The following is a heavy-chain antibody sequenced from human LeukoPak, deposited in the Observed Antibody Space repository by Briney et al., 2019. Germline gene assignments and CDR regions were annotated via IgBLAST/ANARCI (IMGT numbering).Heavy chain of an antibody. D-gene: IGHD4-23*01. J-gene: IGHJ4*02. CDR3: VKDRDGGNFYFDY. Sequence: PGGSLRLSCAASGFTFSSFGMHWVRQAPGKGLEWVSFIRSNGWATDYANSVKGRLTISRGNSKSTLYVQMNSLRVEDTAVYYCVKDRDGGNFYFDYWGQGVLVTVSS. V-gene: IGHV3-30*02. CDR1: GFTFSSFG. CDR2: IRSNGWAT.